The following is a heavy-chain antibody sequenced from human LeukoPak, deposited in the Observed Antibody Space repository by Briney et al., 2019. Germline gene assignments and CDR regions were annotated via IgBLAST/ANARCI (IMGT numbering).Heavy chain of an antibody. V-gene: IGHV4-31*03. CDR2: IYYSGST. D-gene: IGHD6-6*01. CDR3: ARAYSRSSEIDY. J-gene: IGHJ4*02. CDR1: GGSISSGGYY. Sequence: SQTLSLTCTVSGGSISSGGYYWSWIRQHPGKGLEWIGYIYYSGSTYYSPSLKSRVTISVDTSKNQFSLKLRSVTAADTAVYYCARAYSRSSEIDYWGQGTLVSVSS.